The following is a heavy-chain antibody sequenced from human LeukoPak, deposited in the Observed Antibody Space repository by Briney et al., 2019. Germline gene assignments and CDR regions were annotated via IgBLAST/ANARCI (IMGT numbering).Heavy chain of an antibody. CDR1: GYTFTGYY. Sequence: ASVKVSCKASGYTFTGYYMHWVRQAPGQGLEWMGWINPNSGNTGYAQKFQGRVTMTRNTSISTAYMELSSLRSEDTAVYYCARRCRLTTVTTPLCYWGQGTLVTVSS. V-gene: IGHV1-8*02. D-gene: IGHD4-17*01. CDR2: INPNSGNT. J-gene: IGHJ4*02. CDR3: ARRCRLTTVTTPLCY.